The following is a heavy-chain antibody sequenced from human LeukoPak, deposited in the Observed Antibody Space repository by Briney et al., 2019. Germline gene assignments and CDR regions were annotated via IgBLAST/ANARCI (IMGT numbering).Heavy chain of an antibody. CDR3: ARSIVGATPIDY. V-gene: IGHV1-2*02. D-gene: IGHD1-26*01. CDR2: INPNSGGT. CDR1: SYTFTNYG. J-gene: IGHJ4*02. Sequence: ASVKVSCKASSYTFTNYGIGWVRQAPGQGLEWMGWINPNSGGTNYAQKFQGRVTMTRDTSISTAYMELSRLRSDDTAVYYCARSIVGATPIDYWGQGTLVTVSS.